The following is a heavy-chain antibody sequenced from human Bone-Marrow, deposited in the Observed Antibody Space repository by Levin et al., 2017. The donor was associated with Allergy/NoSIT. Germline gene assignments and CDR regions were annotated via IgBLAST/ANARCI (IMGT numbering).Heavy chain of an antibody. Sequence: GGSLRLSCAASGFTFSDYFMTWIRQAPGKGLEWVSYISYSGTNTYYADSVKGRFTISRDNGEKSLYLQMNSLRAEDTAVYYCARDVGGWYFDLWGRGTLVSVSS. D-gene: IGHD4-23*01. CDR3: ARDVGGWYFDL. J-gene: IGHJ2*01. V-gene: IGHV3-11*01. CDR1: GFTFSDYF. CDR2: ISYSGTNT.